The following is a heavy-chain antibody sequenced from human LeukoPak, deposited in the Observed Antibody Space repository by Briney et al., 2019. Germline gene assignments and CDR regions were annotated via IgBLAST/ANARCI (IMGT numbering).Heavy chain of an antibody. V-gene: IGHV4-59*01. D-gene: IGHD3-3*01. CDR2: IYYSGST. Sequence: SETLSLTCTVSGGSISSYYWSWIRQPPGKGLEWIGYIYYSGSTNYNPSLKSRVTISVDTSKNQFSLKLSSVTAADTAVYYCARSPARETIFGVAITEIFDYWGQGTLVTVSS. CDR1: GGSISSYY. J-gene: IGHJ4*02. CDR3: ARSPARETIFGVAITEIFDY.